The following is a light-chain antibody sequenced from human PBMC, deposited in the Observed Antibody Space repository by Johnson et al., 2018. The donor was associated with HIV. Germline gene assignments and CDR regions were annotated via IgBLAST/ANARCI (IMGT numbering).Light chain of an antibody. CDR3: ATWDASLRSGF. CDR1: SSNIGNNY. J-gene: IGLJ1*01. V-gene: IGLV1-51*02. CDR2: ENN. Sequence: QSVLTQPPSVSAAPGQKVTISCSGSSSNIGNNYVSWYQQLPGTAPKLLIYENNKRPSGVPDRFSGSKSAASATLDITGLQSGDEGDYYCATWDASLRSGFFGTGTKVTVL.